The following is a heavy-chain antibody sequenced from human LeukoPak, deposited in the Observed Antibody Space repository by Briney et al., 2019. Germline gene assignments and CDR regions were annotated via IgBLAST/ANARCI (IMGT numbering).Heavy chain of an antibody. J-gene: IGHJ4*02. Sequence: GGSLRLSCAASGFTFSNYWMHWARQTPGKGLVWVSRIISDGSSTSYADSVKGRFTISRDNAENTLYLQMNSLRAEDTAVYYCARDGSLPDYWGQGTLVTVSS. CDR2: IISDGSST. CDR3: ARDGSLPDY. V-gene: IGHV3-74*01. CDR1: GFTFSNYW.